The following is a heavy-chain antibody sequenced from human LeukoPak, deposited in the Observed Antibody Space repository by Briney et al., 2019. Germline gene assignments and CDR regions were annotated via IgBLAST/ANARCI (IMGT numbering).Heavy chain of an antibody. CDR2: INPSGGST. CDR3: ARDGDYHGNSVHFDY. J-gene: IGHJ4*02. D-gene: IGHD4-23*01. V-gene: IGHV1-46*01. Sequence: ASVKVSCKTSGYTFTNYFIHWVRQAPGQGLEWMGIINPSGGSTTFSPKFQGRITLTRDTSTNTVYLDLSSLRSEDMAVYYCARDGDYHGNSVHFDYWGQGTQVTVSS. CDR1: GYTFTNYF.